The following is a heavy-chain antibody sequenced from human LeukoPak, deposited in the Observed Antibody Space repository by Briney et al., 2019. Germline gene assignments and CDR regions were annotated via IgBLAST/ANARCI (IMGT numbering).Heavy chain of an antibody. CDR3: ARAKGSSGYLGEYYYYYGMDV. CDR2: IKQDGSEK. CDR1: GFTFSSYW. Sequence: GGSLRLSCAASGFTFSSYWMSWVRQAPGKGLEWVANIKQDGSEKYYVDSVKGRFTISRDNAKNSLYLQMNSLRAEDTAVYYCARAKGSSGYLGEYYYYYGMDVWGQGTTVTVSS. J-gene: IGHJ6*02. D-gene: IGHD6-19*01. V-gene: IGHV3-7*01.